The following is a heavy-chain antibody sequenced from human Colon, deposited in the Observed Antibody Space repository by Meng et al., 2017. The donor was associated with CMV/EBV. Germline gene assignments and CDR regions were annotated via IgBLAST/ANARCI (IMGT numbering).Heavy chain of an antibody. Sequence: QVSLVQSGAEVKKPGASVKVSCKTSGYTFTNFGISWVRQAPGQGLEWMAYISPYNGDTNYAQRFQGRVALTTDTSTSTVYMELGSLTSDDTAMYYCARGLARGGYWGQGTLVTVSS. J-gene: IGHJ4*02. V-gene: IGHV1-18*01. CDR1: GYTFTNFG. CDR3: ARGLARGGY. CDR2: ISPYNGDT.